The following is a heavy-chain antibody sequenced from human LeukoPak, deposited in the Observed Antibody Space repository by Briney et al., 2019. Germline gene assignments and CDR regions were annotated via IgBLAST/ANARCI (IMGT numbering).Heavy chain of an antibody. D-gene: IGHD6-13*01. CDR2: ISAYNGNT. J-gene: IGHJ4*02. CDR1: GYTFTSYG. Sequence: GASVNVSCKASGYTFTSYGVSWVRQAPGQGLEWMGWISAYNGNTDYAQKLQGRVTMTTDTSTSTAYMELSSLRSEDTAVYYCASSIVVAAAGSPFDYWGQGTLVTVSS. V-gene: IGHV1-18*01. CDR3: ASSIVVAAAGSPFDY.